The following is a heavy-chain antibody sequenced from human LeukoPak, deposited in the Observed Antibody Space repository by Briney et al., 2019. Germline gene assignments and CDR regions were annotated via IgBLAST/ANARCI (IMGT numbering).Heavy chain of an antibody. V-gene: IGHV3-48*04. CDR3: ARDVGYCSSTSCYGSVFDY. CDR1: GFTFSSYS. J-gene: IGHJ4*02. Sequence: GGSLRLSCAASGFTFSSYSMNWVRQAPGKGLEWVSYISSSSSTIYYADSVKGRFTISRDNAKNSLYLQMNSLRAEDTAVYYCARDVGYCSSTSCYGSVFDYWGQGTLVTVSS. D-gene: IGHD2-2*01. CDR2: ISSSSSTI.